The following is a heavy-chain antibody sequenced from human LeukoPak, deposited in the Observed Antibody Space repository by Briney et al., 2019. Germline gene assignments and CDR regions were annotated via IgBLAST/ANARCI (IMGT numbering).Heavy chain of an antibody. Sequence: SETLSLTCTVSGRSLSSGGYYWSWIRQHPGKGLEWVGYIYYNGSTYYNPSLKSRVTISVDTSKNQFSLKLSSVTAADTAVYYCARDSRGSYARRYYYYYYMDVWGKGTTVTVSS. CDR1: GRSLSSGGYY. CDR3: ARDSRGSYARRYYYYYYMDV. J-gene: IGHJ6*03. D-gene: IGHD1-26*01. V-gene: IGHV4-31*03. CDR2: IYYNGST.